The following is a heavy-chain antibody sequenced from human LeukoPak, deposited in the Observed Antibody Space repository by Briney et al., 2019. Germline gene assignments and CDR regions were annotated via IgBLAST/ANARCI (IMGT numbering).Heavy chain of an antibody. CDR2: ISDSGDGT. Sequence: GGSLRLSCAGSGFTFRSYAMNWVRQSPVKGLEWVSAISDSGDGTYYADSVKARFTISRDNSKNTVYLEMSSLRAEDTAVYYCVREVSAWPKNWFDPWGQGTLVTVSS. V-gene: IGHV3-23*01. J-gene: IGHJ5*02. CDR1: GFTFRSYA. D-gene: IGHD3-3*01. CDR3: VREVSAWPKNWFDP.